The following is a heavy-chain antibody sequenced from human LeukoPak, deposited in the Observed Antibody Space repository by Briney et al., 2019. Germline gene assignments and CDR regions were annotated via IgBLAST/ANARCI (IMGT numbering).Heavy chain of an antibody. CDR2: ISSNSRTI. J-gene: IGHJ4*02. CDR3: ARGSYTGYDLYFDY. Sequence: GGSLRLSCATSGFSFSTQEMTWVRQAPGKGVEWVSYISSNSRTIYYADSVKGRFTISRDNTRNSVFLQLNSLRVEDTGFYYCARGSYTGYDLYFDYWGQGTLVTVSS. D-gene: IGHD5-12*01. CDR1: GFSFSTQE. V-gene: IGHV3-48*03.